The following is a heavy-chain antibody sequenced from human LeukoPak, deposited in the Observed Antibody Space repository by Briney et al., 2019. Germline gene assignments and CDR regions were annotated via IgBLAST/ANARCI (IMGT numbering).Heavy chain of an antibody. D-gene: IGHD3-22*01. CDR1: GGSISSGGYY. V-gene: IGHV4-31*03. J-gene: IGHJ4*02. Sequence: SETLSLTCTVSGGSISSGGYYWSWIRQHPGKGLEWIGYIYYSGSTYYNPSLKSRVTISVDTSKNQFSLKLSSVTAADTAVYYCARGTGSSGYYVLKWGQGTLVTVSS. CDR3: ARGTGSSGYYVLK. CDR2: IYYSGST.